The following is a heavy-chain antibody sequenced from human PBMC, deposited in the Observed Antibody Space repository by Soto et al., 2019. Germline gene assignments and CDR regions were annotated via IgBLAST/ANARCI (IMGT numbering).Heavy chain of an antibody. CDR1: GGTFSSYA. J-gene: IGHJ4*02. V-gene: IGHV1-69*13. D-gene: IGHD6-19*01. Sequence: SVKVSCKASGGTFSSYAISWVRQAPGQGLEWMGGIIPISGTANYAQKFQGRVTITADESTSTAYMELSSLRSEDTAVYYCARDKDSSGFGKHFDYWGQGTLVTVSS. CDR3: ARDKDSSGFGKHFDY. CDR2: IIPISGTA.